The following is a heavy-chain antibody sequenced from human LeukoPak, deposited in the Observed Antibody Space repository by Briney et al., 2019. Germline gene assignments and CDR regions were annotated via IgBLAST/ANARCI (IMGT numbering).Heavy chain of an antibody. CDR3: ATYYDILTPYNWFDP. J-gene: IGHJ5*02. CDR1: GGSISSYY. V-gene: IGHV4-59*08. CDR2: IYYSGST. Sequence: PSETLSLTCTVSGGSISSYYWTWIRQPPGKGLEWIGYIYYSGSTNYNPSLKSRVTISVDTSKNQFSLKLSSVTAADTAVYYCATYYDILTPYNWFDPWGQGALVTVSS. D-gene: IGHD3-9*01.